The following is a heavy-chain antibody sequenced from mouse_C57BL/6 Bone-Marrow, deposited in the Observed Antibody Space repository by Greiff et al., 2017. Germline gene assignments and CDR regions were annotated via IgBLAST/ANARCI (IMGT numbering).Heavy chain of an antibody. V-gene: IGHV10-1*01. Sequence: EVKVEESGGGLVQPKGSLKLSCAASGSSFNTYAMNWVRQAPGTGLEWVARIRSKSNNYATYYADSVKARFTNARDDSESMLYIEKNNLNTEDTAMYYGERGITTVVYWYFDVWGTGTTVTVSS. CDR2: IRSKSNNYAT. D-gene: IGHD1-1*01. J-gene: IGHJ1*03. CDR1: GSSFNTYA. CDR3: ERGITTVVYWYFDV.